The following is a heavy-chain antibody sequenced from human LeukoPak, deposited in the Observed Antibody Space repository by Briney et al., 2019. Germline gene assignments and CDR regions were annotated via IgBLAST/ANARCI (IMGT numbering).Heavy chain of an antibody. CDR2: INPNSGGT. Sequence: ASVKASCKASGYTFTGYYMHWVRQAPGQGLEWMGWINPNSGGTNYAQKFQGRVTMTRDTSISTAYMELSRLRSDDTAVYYCARVFSGGSGSYYYYYCYMDVWGKGTTVTISS. CDR1: GYTFTGYY. CDR3: ARVFSGGSGSYYYYYCYMDV. D-gene: IGHD3-10*01. V-gene: IGHV1-2*02. J-gene: IGHJ6*03.